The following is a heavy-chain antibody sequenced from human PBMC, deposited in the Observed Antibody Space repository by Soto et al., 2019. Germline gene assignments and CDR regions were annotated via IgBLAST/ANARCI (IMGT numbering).Heavy chain of an antibody. CDR2: ISSSSSTI. CDR3: ARSSKMATPRRSAFDI. J-gene: IGHJ3*02. CDR1: GFTFSSYS. V-gene: IGHV3-48*02. Sequence: EVQLVESGGGLVQPGGSLRLSCAASGFTFSSYSMNWVRQAPGKGLEWVSYISSSSSTIYYADSVKGRFTISRDNAKNSLYLQMNSLRDEDTAVYYCARSSKMATPRRSAFDIWGQGTMVTVSS. D-gene: IGHD5-12*01.